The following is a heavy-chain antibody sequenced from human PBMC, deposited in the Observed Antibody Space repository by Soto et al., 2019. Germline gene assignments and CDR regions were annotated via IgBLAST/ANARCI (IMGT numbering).Heavy chain of an antibody. Sequence: QVQLVQSGAEVKKPGASVKVSCKASGYTFTSYGISWVRQAPGQGLEWMGWISAYNGNTNYAQKLQGRVTMTTDTATSTAYMELRSLRSDDTAVYYCARAVYCSSTSCYSHYGMDVWGQGTTVTVSS. CDR2: ISAYNGNT. CDR3: ARAVYCSSTSCYSHYGMDV. D-gene: IGHD2-2*01. CDR1: GYTFTSYG. J-gene: IGHJ6*02. V-gene: IGHV1-18*01.